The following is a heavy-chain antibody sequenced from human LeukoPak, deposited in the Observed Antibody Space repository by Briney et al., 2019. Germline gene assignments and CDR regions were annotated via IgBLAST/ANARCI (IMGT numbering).Heavy chain of an antibody. CDR1: GFTFSSYW. V-gene: IGHV3-7*01. Sequence: GSLVLSCAAAGFTFSSYWMSWVRQAPGKGLEWVANIKQDGSEKYYVDSVKGRFTISRDNAKKSLYLQMNSLRAEDTAVYYCARGGTSFWSGYYTGEDYWGQGTLVTVSS. CDR3: ARGGTSFWSGYYTGEDY. J-gene: IGHJ4*02. D-gene: IGHD3-3*01. CDR2: IKQDGSEK.